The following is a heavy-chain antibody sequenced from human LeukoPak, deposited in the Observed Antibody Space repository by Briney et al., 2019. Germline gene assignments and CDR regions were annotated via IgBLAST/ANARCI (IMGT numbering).Heavy chain of an antibody. CDR1: GFTFSSYA. D-gene: IGHD3-22*01. CDR2: ISSSGGST. CDR3: AKDIVRYYDSSGPAVFDY. V-gene: IGHV3-23*01. Sequence: PGGSLRLSCAASGFTFSSYAMSWVRQAPGPGLEWVSAISSSGGSTYYADSVKGRFTISRDNSKNTLYLQMNSLRAEDTAVYYCAKDIVRYYDSSGPAVFDYWGQGTLVTVSS. J-gene: IGHJ4*02.